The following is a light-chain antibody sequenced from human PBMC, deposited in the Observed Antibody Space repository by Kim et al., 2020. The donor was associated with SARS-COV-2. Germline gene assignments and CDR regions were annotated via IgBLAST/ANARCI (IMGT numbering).Light chain of an antibody. CDR3: SSYGGNNNWV. J-gene: IGLJ3*02. Sequence: QSALTQPPSASGSPGQSVTISCTGTSSDIGGYNHVSWYQQHPGKAPKLMIYEVSKWPSGVSDRFSGSKSGNTASLTVSGLQADDEANYYCSSYGGNNNWVFGGGTQLTVL. CDR2: EVS. CDR1: SSDIGGYNH. V-gene: IGLV2-8*01.